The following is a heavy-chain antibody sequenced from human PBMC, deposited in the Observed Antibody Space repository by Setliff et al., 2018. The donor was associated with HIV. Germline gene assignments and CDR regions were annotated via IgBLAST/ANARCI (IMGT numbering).Heavy chain of an antibody. CDR2: MCHGGNN. Sequence: PSETLSLTCGVSGYSISSDYCWGWIRQPPGKGLEWIGNMCHGGNNNYAAPVKGRFTISRDDSKTTLYLQMNSLKTEDTAVYYCTTEDPWLRFGHWGQGTLVNVSS. V-gene: IGHV3-15*01. D-gene: IGHD5-12*01. CDR3: TTEDPWLRFGH. CDR1: GYSISSDYC. J-gene: IGHJ5*02.